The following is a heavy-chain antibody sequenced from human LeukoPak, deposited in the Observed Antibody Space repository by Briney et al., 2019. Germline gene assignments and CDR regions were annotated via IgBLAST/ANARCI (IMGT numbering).Heavy chain of an antibody. CDR1: GYSISSYY. CDR2: IYYSGST. Sequence: KPSETLSLTCAGPGYSISSYYWSWIRQPPGKGLGGIGSIYYSGSTNYNPSLKSRVTISVDTSKNQFSLKLSSVTAADTAVYYCAGERVFVRRSGLGYWGQGTLVTVSS. V-gene: IGHV4-59*01. CDR3: AGERVFVRRSGLGY. J-gene: IGHJ4*02. D-gene: IGHD3-3*01.